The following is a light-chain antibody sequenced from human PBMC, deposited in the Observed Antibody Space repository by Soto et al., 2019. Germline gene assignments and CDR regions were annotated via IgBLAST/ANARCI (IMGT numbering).Light chain of an antibody. CDR2: GAS. Sequence: EMVLTQSTGTVSLSPRERATLSCPPTQTVSSSYLAWYQQKPGQAPRLLIYGASSRATGIPDRFSGSGSGTDFTLTISRLETEDFAVYYCQQYGSSPPWTFGQGTKVEIK. CDR1: QTVSSSY. J-gene: IGKJ1*01. CDR3: QQYGSSPPWT. V-gene: IGKV3-20*01.